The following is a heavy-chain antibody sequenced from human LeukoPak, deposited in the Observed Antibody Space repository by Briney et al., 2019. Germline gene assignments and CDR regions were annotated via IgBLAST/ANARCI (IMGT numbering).Heavy chain of an antibody. J-gene: IGHJ4*02. V-gene: IGHV3-43*02. D-gene: IGHD6-13*01. CDR1: GFTFDDYA. CDR2: ISGDGGST. Sequence: PGGSLRLSCAASGFTFDDYAMHWVRQAPGKGLEWVSLISGDGGSTYYADSVKGRFTISRDNSKNTLYLQMDSLRAEDTAVYYCARVHSSSWAYFDNWGQGTLVTVSS. CDR3: ARVHSSSWAYFDN.